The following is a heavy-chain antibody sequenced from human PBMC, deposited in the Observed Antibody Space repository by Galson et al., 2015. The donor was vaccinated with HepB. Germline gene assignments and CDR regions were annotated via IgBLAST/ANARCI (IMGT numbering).Heavy chain of an antibody. V-gene: IGHV4-59*04. CDR3: QIITSYGSDY. Sequence: LRLSCAASGFSVSDNYIIWIRQPPGKGLEWIGIIYYSGSTYYNPSLKSRVTMSVDTSNCQFSLSLSSVTAADTAMYYCQIITSYGSDYWGQGILVAVSS. J-gene: IGHJ4*02. D-gene: IGHD3-10*01. CDR2: IYYSGST. CDR1: GFSVSDNY.